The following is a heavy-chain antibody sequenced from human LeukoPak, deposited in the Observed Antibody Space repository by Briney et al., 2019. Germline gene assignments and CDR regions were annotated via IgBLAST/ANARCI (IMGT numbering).Heavy chain of an antibody. V-gene: IGHV1-8*01. J-gene: IGHJ4*02. CDR2: MNPNTGNT. Sequence: GASVKVSCKASGYTFIGYDINWVRQATGQGLGWMGWMNPNTGNTGYAQKFRGRVTMTRNTSISTASMELSSLTSEDTALYYCARGAPGSYCSGGSCPYFDYWGQGTLVSVSS. D-gene: IGHD2-15*01. CDR3: ARGAPGSYCSGGSCPYFDY. CDR1: GYTFIGYD.